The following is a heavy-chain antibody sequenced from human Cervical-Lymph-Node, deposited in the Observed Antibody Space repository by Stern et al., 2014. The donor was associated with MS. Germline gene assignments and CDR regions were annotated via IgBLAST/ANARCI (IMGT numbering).Heavy chain of an antibody. V-gene: IGHV3-23*04. CDR2: ITGSGVIT. J-gene: IGHJ4*02. D-gene: IGHD2-15*01. Sequence: VQLVESGGGLVQPGGSLRLSCAASGFPFSSYAMSWVRHAPGKVLERVSVITGSGVITHYAGTVKGRFNVSRDNAKKTLYLQMNRPRAEDTALYYCVKDFYDSGGKSPTHFDYWGQGTLVTVSS. CDR1: GFPFSSYA. CDR3: VKDFYDSGGKSPTHFDY.